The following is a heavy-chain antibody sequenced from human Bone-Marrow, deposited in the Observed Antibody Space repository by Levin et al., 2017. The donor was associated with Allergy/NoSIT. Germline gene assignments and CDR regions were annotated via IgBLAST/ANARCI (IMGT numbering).Heavy chain of an antibody. CDR2: IKQDGTEK. V-gene: IGHV3-7*01. D-gene: IGHD7-27*01. J-gene: IGHJ4*02. CDR3: ARDSGVRDFDY. CDR1: GFSLSIFW. Sequence: RAGGSLRLSCAASGFSLSIFWMSWVRQAPGKGLEWVANIKQDGTEKYYMDSVRGRFTISRDNAKNSLYLQMNSLRAEDTAVYYCARDSGVRDFDYWGQGTLVTVSS.